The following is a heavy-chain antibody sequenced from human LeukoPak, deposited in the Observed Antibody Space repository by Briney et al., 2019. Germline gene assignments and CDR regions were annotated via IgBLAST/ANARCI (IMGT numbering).Heavy chain of an antibody. CDR3: ARRRGDFWSDYYAFDS. Sequence: SETLSLTCTVSGGSISSYYWSWIRQPPGKGLEWIVYIYYSGSTEYNPSLTSRVTISLDTSKNQFSLKLSSVTAADTAVYYCARRRGDFWSDYYAFDSWGQGTLVTISS. D-gene: IGHD3-3*01. J-gene: IGHJ4*02. V-gene: IGHV4-59*08. CDR1: GGSISSYY. CDR2: IYYSGST.